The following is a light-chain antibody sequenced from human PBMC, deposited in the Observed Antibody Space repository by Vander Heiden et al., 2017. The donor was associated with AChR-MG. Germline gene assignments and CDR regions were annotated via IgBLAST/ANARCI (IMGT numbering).Light chain of an antibody. Sequence: DFQMTQSPSTLSASVGDRVTIPCRASQRISSWLAWYQQKPGKAPKLLIYKASNLETGVPSRFRGSGSGTEFTLTISSLQPDDFATYYCQQYNTYSVWTFGQGTKVDIK. CDR1: QRISSW. CDR3: QQYNTYSVWT. V-gene: IGKV1-5*03. J-gene: IGKJ1*01. CDR2: KAS.